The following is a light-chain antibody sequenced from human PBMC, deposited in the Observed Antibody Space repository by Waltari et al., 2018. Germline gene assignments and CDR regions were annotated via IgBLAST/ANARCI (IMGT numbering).Light chain of an antibody. J-gene: IGKJ4*01. CDR2: TAS. V-gene: IGKV1-39*01. CDR1: QSISSK. Sequence: DIQMTQSPSSLSASVGARVTITCRASQSISSKLNWYHQKPGKAPKLLSYTASSLQSGVPSRFSGSGSATDFTLTISRLQPKDFATYYCQQSYSTPPFGGGTKVEIK. CDR3: QQSYSTPP.